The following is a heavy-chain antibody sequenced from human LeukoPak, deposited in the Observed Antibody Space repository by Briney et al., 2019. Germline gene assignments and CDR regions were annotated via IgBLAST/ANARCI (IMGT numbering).Heavy chain of an antibody. V-gene: IGHV3-48*03. CDR2: ISSSGSTI. CDR3: ARALGAGHNY. D-gene: IGHD6-19*01. CDR1: GFTFSSYE. J-gene: IGHJ4*02. Sequence: GGSLRLSCAASGFTFSSYEMTWVRQAPGKGLEWVSYISSSGSTIYYADSVKGRFTISRDNAKNSLYLQMNSLRAEDTAVYYCARALGAGHNYWGQGTLVTVSS.